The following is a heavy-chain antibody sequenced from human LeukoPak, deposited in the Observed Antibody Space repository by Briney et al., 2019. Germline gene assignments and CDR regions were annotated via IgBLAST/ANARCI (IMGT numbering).Heavy chain of an antibody. D-gene: IGHD4-17*01. CDR3: ARGTPVTPARLVFDYMDV. CDR1: GYTFTSYY. J-gene: IGHJ6*03. V-gene: IGHV1-46*03. CDR2: INPSGGST. Sequence: EASVKVSCKASGYTFTSYYMHWVRQAPGQGLEWMGIINPSGGSTSYAQKFQGRVTMTRDTSTSTVYMELSSLRSEDTAVYYCARGTPVTPARLVFDYMDVWGKGATVTVSS.